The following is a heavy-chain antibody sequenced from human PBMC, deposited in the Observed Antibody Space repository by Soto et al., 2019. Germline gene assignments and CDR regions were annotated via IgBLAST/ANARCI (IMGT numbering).Heavy chain of an antibody. CDR2: IYYSGTT. J-gene: IGHJ6*02. CDR1: GGFISNYY. V-gene: IGHV4-59*01. D-gene: IGHD3-10*01. CDR3: ARGGQIWFGELGYYGMDV. Sequence: PSETLSLTCTVSGGFISNYYWSWVRQSPGKGLEWIGYIYYSGTTNYNPSLKSRVTILLDMSKNQFSLRLRSVTAADTAVYYCARGGQIWFGELGYYGMDVWGQGTTVTVSS.